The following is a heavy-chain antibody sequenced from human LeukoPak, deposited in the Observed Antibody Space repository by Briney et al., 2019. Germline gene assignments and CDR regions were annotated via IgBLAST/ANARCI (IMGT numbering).Heavy chain of an antibody. CDR3: ARRLSVAGPYYYYGMDV. CDR1: GGSISSYY. V-gene: IGHV4-59*08. CDR2: IYYSGST. Sequence: NPSETLSLTCTVSGGSISSYYWSWIRQPPGKGLEWIGYIYYSGSTNYNPSLKSRVTISVDTSKNQFSLKLSSVTAADTAAYYCARRLSVAGPYYYYGMDVWGQGTTVTVSS. D-gene: IGHD6-19*01. J-gene: IGHJ6*02.